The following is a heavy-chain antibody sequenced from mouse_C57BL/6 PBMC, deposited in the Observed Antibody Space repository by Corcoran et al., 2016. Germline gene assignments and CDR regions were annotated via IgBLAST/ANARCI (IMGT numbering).Heavy chain of an antibody. CDR2: INPYSGVP. CDR1: GYTFTTYG. V-gene: IGHV9-3*01. CDR3: ARRSNYFDY. Sequence: QIQLVQSGPELKKPGETVKISCKASGYTFTTYGMSWVKQAPGKGLKWMGWINPYSGVPTYADDFKGRFAFSLETSASTAYLQINNLKNEDTATYFCARRSNYFDYWGQGTTLTVSS. J-gene: IGHJ2*01.